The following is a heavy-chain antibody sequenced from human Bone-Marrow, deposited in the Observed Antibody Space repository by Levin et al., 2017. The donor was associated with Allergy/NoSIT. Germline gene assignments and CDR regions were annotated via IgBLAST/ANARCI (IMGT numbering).Heavy chain of an antibody. CDR3: ARGIVATISRSGAVDY. CDR2: INHSGST. J-gene: IGHJ4*02. V-gene: IGHV4-34*01. D-gene: IGHD5-12*01. CDR1: GGSFSGSY. Sequence: SQTLSLTCAVYGGSFSGSYWSWIRQPPGKGLEWIGEINHSGSTNYNPSLKSRVTISVDTSKNQFSLKLSSVTAADTAVYYCARGIVATISRSGAVDYWGQGTLVTVSS.